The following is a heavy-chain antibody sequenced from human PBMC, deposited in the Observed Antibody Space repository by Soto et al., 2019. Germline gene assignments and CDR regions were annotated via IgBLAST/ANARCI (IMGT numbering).Heavy chain of an antibody. Sequence: EASVKVSCKASGGTFSSYAISWVRQAPGQGLEWMGGIIPIFGTANYAQKFQGRVTITADESTSTAYMELSSLRSEDTAVYYCARGVRISIAAAENYGMDVWGEGTTVTVSS. J-gene: IGHJ6*04. CDR2: IIPIFGTA. V-gene: IGHV1-69*13. D-gene: IGHD6-13*01. CDR3: ARGVRISIAAAENYGMDV. CDR1: GGTFSSYA.